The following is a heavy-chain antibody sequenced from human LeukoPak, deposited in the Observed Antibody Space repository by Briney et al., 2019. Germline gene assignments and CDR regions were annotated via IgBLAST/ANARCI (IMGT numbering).Heavy chain of an antibody. CDR3: AREVAGTGYFDY. CDR2: INHSGST. V-gene: IGHV4-34*01. J-gene: IGHJ4*02. CDR1: GRSFSGYY. D-gene: IGHD6-19*01. Sequence: SETLSLTCAVYGRSFSGYYWSWIRQPPGKGLEWIGEINHSGSTNYNPSLKSRVTISVDTSKNQFSLKLSSVTAADTAVYYCAREVAGTGYFDYWGQGTLVTVSS.